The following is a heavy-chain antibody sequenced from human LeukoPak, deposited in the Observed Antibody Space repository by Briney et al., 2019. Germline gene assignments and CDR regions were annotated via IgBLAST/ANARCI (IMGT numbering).Heavy chain of an antibody. Sequence: VASVKVSCKASGGTFSSYAISWVRQAPGQGLEGMGWISAYNGNTNYAQKLQGRVTMTTDTTTSTAYTELRSLRSDDTAVYYCASSDSGSYLGRFDYWGQGTLVTVSS. J-gene: IGHJ4*02. D-gene: IGHD1-26*01. CDR1: GGTFSSYA. CDR3: ASSDSGSYLGRFDY. CDR2: ISAYNGNT. V-gene: IGHV1-18*01.